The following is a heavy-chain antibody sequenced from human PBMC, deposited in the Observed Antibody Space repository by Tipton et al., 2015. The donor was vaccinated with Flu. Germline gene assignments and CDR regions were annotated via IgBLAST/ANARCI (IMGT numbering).Heavy chain of an antibody. CDR2: IHTSGST. Sequence: GLVKPSETLSLTCTVSGGSISSYYWSWIRLPAGKGLEWIGRIHTSGSTGYNPSLKSRVTMSVDASKNQFSLQLNSVTAADTAVYYCARDPDSGAGYYLDLWGRGTLVTVSS. D-gene: IGHD1-26*01. J-gene: IGHJ2*01. CDR3: ARDPDSGAGYYLDL. V-gene: IGHV4-4*07. CDR1: GGSISSYY.